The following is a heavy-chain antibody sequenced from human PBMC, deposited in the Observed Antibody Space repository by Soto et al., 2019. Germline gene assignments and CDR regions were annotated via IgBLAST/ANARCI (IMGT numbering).Heavy chain of an antibody. V-gene: IGHV3-23*01. CDR3: AKFGSSYNFYYSGMDV. CDR2: VSGSGGST. D-gene: IGHD6-6*01. J-gene: IGHJ6*02. CDR1: GFTFNIYA. Sequence: EVQLLESGGGLVQPGGSLRLSCAASGFTFNIYAMSWVRQAPGKGLEWVSAVSGSGGSTYYADSVKGRFTISRDNSKNTLYLQLNSLRAEDTAVYYCAKFGSSYNFYYSGMDVWGQGTTVTVSS.